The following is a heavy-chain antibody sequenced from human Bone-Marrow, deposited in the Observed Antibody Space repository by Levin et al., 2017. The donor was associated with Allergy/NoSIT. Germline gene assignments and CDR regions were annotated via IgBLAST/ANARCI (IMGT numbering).Heavy chain of an antibody. CDR3: ATTHYPVSTGPEYFHH. V-gene: IGHV3-53*01. CDR1: GFIVSSNY. D-gene: IGHD3-10*01. Sequence: GGSLRLSCAASGFIVSSNYMSWVRQAPGRGPEWVSLLFSSGKTYYADFVKGRFTISRDNSKNTVYLQMNSLRVDDTAVYYCATTHYPVSTGPEYFHHWGQGTLVTVSS. J-gene: IGHJ1*01. CDR2: LFSSGKT.